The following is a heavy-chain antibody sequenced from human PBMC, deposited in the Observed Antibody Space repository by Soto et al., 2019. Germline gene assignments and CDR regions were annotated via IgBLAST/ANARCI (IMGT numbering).Heavy chain of an antibody. CDR3: ARVFVVVPAVGWFDP. CDR1: GGTFSSYA. D-gene: IGHD2-2*01. Sequence: QVQLVQSGAEVKKPGSSVKVSCKASGGTFSSYAISWVRQAPGQGLEWMGGIIPIFGTANYAQKFKGGVTITADKSTSTAYMELSSLRSEDTAEYYCARVFVVVPAVGWFDPWGQGTLVTVSS. CDR2: IIPIFGTA. V-gene: IGHV1-69*06. J-gene: IGHJ5*02.